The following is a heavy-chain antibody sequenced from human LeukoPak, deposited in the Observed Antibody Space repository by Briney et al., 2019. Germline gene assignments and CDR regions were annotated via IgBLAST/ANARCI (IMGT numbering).Heavy chain of an antibody. CDR3: ALGYCSSTSCSSRAEYFQH. D-gene: IGHD2-2*01. CDR1: GFTFSSYS. Sequence: GGSLRLSCAASGFTFSSYSMNWVRQAPGKGLEWVSSISSSSSYIYYADSVKGRFTISRDNAKNSLYLQMNSLRAEDTAVYYCALGYCSSTSCSSRAEYFQHWGQGTLVTVSS. V-gene: IGHV3-21*01. CDR2: ISSSSSYI. J-gene: IGHJ1*01.